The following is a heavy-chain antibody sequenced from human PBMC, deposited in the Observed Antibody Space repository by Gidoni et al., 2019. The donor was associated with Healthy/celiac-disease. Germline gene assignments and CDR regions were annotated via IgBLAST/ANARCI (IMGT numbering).Heavy chain of an antibody. V-gene: IGHV3-30*18. Sequence: AASGFTFSSYGMHWVRQATGKGLEWVDVISYDGSNKYYADSVKGRFTISRDNSKNTLYLQMNSLRAEDTAVYYCAKDFGAAAGQSGFDYWGQGTLVTVSS. J-gene: IGHJ4*02. CDR3: AKDFGAAAGQSGFDY. D-gene: IGHD6-13*01. CDR2: ISYDGSNK. CDR1: GFTFSSYG.